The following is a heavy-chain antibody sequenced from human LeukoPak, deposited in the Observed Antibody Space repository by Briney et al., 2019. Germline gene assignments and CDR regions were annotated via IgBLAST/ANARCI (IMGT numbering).Heavy chain of an antibody. J-gene: IGHJ6*02. V-gene: IGHV3-53*01. D-gene: IGHD1-7*01. CDR2: IYSSGGT. CDR3: AKERAGTTAKYGMDV. Sequence: PGGSLRLSCAASGFIVSNSYMSWVRQAPGRGLEWVSVIYSSGGTFYSESVKGRFTISRDYSKNTLYLQMNSLRVEDTAVYYCAKERAGTTAKYGMDVWGQGTTVTVSS. CDR1: GFIVSNSY.